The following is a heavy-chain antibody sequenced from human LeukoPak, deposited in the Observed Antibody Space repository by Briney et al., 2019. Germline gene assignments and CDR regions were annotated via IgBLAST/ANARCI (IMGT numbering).Heavy chain of an antibody. CDR3: ARKPYGDHFDY. CDR1: GGSISSGGYY. D-gene: IGHD4-17*01. V-gene: IGHV4-31*03. Sequence: SETLSLTCTVSGGSISSGGYYWSWIRQHPGKGLEWIGYIYYSGSTYYNPSFKSRVTISVDTSKNQFSLKLSSVTAADTAVYYCARKPYGDHFDYWGQGTLVTVSS. CDR2: IYYSGST. J-gene: IGHJ4*02.